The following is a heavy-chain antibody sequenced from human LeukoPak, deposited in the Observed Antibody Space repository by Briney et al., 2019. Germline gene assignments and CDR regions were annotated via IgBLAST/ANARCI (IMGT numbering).Heavy chain of an antibody. Sequence: PSETLSLTCTVSGGSISSGGYYWSWIRQPPGKGLEWIGYIYHSGSTYYNPSLKSRVTISVDTSRNQFSLKLSSVTAADTAVYYCARVREWDPVNWFDPWGQGTLVTVSS. J-gene: IGHJ5*02. CDR2: IYHSGST. CDR1: GGSISSGGYY. D-gene: IGHD1-26*01. V-gene: IGHV4-30-2*01. CDR3: ARVREWDPVNWFDP.